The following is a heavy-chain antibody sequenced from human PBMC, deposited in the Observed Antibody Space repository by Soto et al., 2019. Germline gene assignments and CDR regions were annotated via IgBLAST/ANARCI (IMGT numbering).Heavy chain of an antibody. CDR1: GGTFRTYA. CDR2: IIPIFGTT. V-gene: IGHV1-69*01. CDR3: ARGVGAYSCDY. D-gene: IGHD1-26*01. Sequence: QVQLVQSGAEVKKPGSSVKVSCKASGGTFRTYAITWVRQAPGQGLEWLGGIIPIFGTTDYARKFQGRVTITAAESTSTVFLELRSLTSEETAVYSCARGVGAYSCDYWGQGTLVTVSS. J-gene: IGHJ4*02.